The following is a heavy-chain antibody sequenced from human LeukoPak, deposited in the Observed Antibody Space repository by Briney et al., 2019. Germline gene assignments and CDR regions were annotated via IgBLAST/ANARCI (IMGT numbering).Heavy chain of an antibody. Sequence: PSETLSLTCTVSGGSISSSSYYWGWIRQPPGKRLEWIGSIYYSGSTYYNPSLKSRVTISVDTSKNQFSLKLSSVTAADTAVYYCARRRGYYDFWSGYHEAATNNWFDPWGQGTLVTVSS. CDR1: GGSISSSSYY. V-gene: IGHV4-39*01. CDR3: ARRRGYYDFWSGYHEAATNNWFDP. CDR2: IYYSGST. D-gene: IGHD3-3*01. J-gene: IGHJ5*02.